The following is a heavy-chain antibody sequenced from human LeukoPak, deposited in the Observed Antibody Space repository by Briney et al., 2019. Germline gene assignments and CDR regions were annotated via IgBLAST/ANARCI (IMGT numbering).Heavy chain of an antibody. CDR3: VKHYDSRGSIYDY. V-gene: IGHV3-23*01. J-gene: IGHJ4*02. CDR2: ITGDGGDT. CDR1: AFTFSSHY. D-gene: IGHD3-22*01. Sequence: GGSLRLSCAASAFTFSSHYMAWVRQSPGRALDWVSVITGDGGDTVCADSVKGRFTISRDNSKNTLYLQMNSLRAEDTAIYYCVKHYDSRGSIYDYWGQGTLVSVSS.